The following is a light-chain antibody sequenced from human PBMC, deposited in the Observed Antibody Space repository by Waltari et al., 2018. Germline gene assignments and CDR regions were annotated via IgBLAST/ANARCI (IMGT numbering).Light chain of an antibody. J-gene: IGKJ4*01. V-gene: IGKV1-5*03. CDR3: QQYESSFT. CDR1: QSISNW. Sequence: ITCRDMQSISNWLAWSQQEPGKALKLLIYKASFLESGVPSRFSGSGSGTEFTLTISSLQPDDFATYDCQQYESSFTVGGGSKVEIK. CDR2: KAS.